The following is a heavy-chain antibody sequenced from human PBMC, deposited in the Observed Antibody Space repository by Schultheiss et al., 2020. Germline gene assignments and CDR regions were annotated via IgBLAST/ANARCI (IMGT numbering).Heavy chain of an antibody. V-gene: IGHV4-34*01. J-gene: IGHJ4*02. CDR3: ARGGQLGIDYFDY. D-gene: IGHD7-27*01. CDR1: GGSFSDYY. Sequence: SQTLSLTCAVDGGSFSDYYGSWIRQPPGKGLEWIGEISHGEGTHYNPSLMSRVTISLDTSKNHFSLRLNSVTAEDTAVYYCARGGQLGIDYFDYWGQGTLVTVSS. CDR2: ISHGEGT.